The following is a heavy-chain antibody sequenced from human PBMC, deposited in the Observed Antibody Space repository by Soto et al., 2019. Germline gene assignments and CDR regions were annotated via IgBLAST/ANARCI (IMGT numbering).Heavy chain of an antibody. Sequence: GGSLRLSCAASGFTFSNAWMNWVRQAPGKGLEWVGRIKSKTDGGTTDYAAPVKGRFTISRDDSKNTLYLQMNSLKTEDTAVYYCTTDPYYDFWSGYYWGYYYGMDVWGQGTTVTVS. CDR2: IKSKTDGGTT. CDR1: GFTFSNAW. CDR3: TTDPYYDFWSGYYWGYYYGMDV. D-gene: IGHD3-3*01. V-gene: IGHV3-15*07. J-gene: IGHJ6*02.